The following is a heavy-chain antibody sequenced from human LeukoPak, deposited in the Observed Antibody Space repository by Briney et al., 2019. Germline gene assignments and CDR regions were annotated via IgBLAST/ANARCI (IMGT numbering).Heavy chain of an antibody. Sequence: GGSLRLSCAASGFTFSSYMMNWVRQAPGKGLEWVSSINSGSTYTYYTESVKGRFTVSRDNAKNSLYLQMNSLRAEDTAVYYCARYPPPFCGGDCYSWYFDYWGQGTLVTVSS. D-gene: IGHD2-21*02. J-gene: IGHJ4*02. CDR2: INSGSTYT. CDR1: GFTFSSYM. CDR3: ARYPPPFCGGDCYSWYFDY. V-gene: IGHV3-21*01.